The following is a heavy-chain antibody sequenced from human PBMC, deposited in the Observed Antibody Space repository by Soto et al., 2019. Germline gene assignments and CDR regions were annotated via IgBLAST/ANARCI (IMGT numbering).Heavy chain of an antibody. CDR2: MNTNSGNT. V-gene: IGHV1-8*01. D-gene: IGHD5-12*01. CDR1: GYTFTSYD. J-gene: IGHJ6*02. CDR3: ARYRDGYKSAYYYYGMDV. Sequence: QVQLVQSGAEVKKPGASVKVSCKASGYTFTSYDINWGRQATGQGLEWMGWMNTNSGNTGYAQKCQGRVTMTRSTYISTAYMELSSLRSEDTAVYYCARYRDGYKSAYYYYGMDVWGQGTTVTVSS.